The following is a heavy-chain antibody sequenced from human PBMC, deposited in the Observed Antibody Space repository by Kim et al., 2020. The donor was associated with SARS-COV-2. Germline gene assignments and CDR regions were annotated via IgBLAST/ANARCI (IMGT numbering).Heavy chain of an antibody. CDR2: INPNSGGT. CDR3: ARDTRKTEVTTTSRPIYGMDV. D-gene: IGHD4-17*01. CDR1: GYTFTGYY. Sequence: ASVKVSCKASGYTFTGYYMHWVRQAPGQGLEWMGRINPNSGGTNYAQKFQGRVTMTRDTSISTAYMELSRLRSDDTAVYYCARDTRKTEVTTTSRPIYGMDVWGQGTTVTVSS. V-gene: IGHV1-2*06. J-gene: IGHJ6*02.